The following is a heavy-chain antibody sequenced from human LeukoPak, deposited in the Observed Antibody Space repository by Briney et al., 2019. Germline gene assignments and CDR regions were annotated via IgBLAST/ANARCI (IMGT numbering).Heavy chain of an antibody. V-gene: IGHV4-59*08. CDR1: GGSVSSYY. J-gene: IGHJ5*02. CDR2: IYYSGST. D-gene: IGHD2-21*02. CDR3: ARLQVHCGGDCYTRWFDP. Sequence: PSETLSLTCTVSGGSVSSYYWSWIRQPPGKGLEWIAYIYYSGSTKYNPSLKSRVTISLDRSKNQFSLKLRSVTAADTAVYYCARLQVHCGGDCYTRWFDPWGQGNLVTVSS.